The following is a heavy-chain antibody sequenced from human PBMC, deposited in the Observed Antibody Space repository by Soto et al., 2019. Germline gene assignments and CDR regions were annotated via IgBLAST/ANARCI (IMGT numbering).Heavy chain of an antibody. V-gene: IGHV3-30*03. CDR1: EFTFSNYA. D-gene: IGHD6-13*01. CDR2: ISYDGNNK. J-gene: IGHJ4*02. Sequence: GGSLRLSCAASEFTFSNYAMHWVRQAPGKGLQWLAVISYDGNNKYYADSVEGRFTISRDNSKNTLSLQMNSLRAEDTAVYYCARGDSNSWSDYWGQGTLVTVSS. CDR3: ARGDSNSWSDY.